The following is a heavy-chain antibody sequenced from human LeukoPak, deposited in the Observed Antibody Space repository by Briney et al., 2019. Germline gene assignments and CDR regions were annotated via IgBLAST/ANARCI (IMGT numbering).Heavy chain of an antibody. CDR2: ISANGGST. CDR3: VKDRGRDY. V-gene: IGHV3-64D*06. D-gene: IGHD3-10*01. J-gene: IGHJ4*02. Sequence: GGSLRLSCSASEFTFSNFPTHWVRQAPGRGQEYVSAISANGGSTYYADSVKGRFIISRDNSKNTLYLQMSSLRAEDTAMYYCVKDRGRDYWGQGTLVTVSS. CDR1: EFTFSNFP.